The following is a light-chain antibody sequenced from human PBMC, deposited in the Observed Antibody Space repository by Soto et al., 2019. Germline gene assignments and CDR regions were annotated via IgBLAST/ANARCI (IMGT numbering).Light chain of an antibody. Sequence: DIQMTQSPSSLSASVGDTVTISCRASQDISNSLGWYQQKPGKAPQSLIYSASSLHSGVPSKFSGSGSGTDFTLTISSLQPEDFATYYCRQYKSYPVTFGGGTKVEIK. CDR1: QDISNS. J-gene: IGKJ4*01. V-gene: IGKV1-16*02. CDR3: RQYKSYPVT. CDR2: SAS.